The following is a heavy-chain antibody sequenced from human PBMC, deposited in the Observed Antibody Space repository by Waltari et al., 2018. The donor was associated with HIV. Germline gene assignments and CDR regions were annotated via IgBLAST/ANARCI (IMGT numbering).Heavy chain of an antibody. V-gene: IGHV4-38-2*01. J-gene: IGHJ5*02. Sequence: QVQLQESGPGLVKPSETLSLTCADSGYSISSGYYWGWIRQPPGKGMEWIGSLYPSGDTYYNPALKSRISISLDTSKNHFSLKLSSVTAADTAVYFCARAVLRYFDNWFDPWGQGTLVTVS. CDR3: ARAVLRYFDNWFDP. CDR1: GYSISSGYY. D-gene: IGHD3-9*01. CDR2: LYPSGDT.